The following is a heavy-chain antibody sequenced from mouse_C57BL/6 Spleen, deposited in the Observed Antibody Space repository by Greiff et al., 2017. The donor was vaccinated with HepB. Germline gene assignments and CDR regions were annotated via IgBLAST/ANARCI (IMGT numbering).Heavy chain of an antibody. V-gene: IGHV1-26*01. CDR2: INPNNGGT. D-gene: IGHD2-4*01. Sequence: EVQLQQSGPELVKPGASVKISCKASGYTFTDYYMNWVKQSHGKSLEWIGDINPNNGGTSYNQKFKGKATLTVDKSSSTAYMELRSLTSEDSAVYYCARFYYDYVDAMDYWGQGTSVTVSS. J-gene: IGHJ4*01. CDR1: GYTFTDYY. CDR3: ARFYYDYVDAMDY.